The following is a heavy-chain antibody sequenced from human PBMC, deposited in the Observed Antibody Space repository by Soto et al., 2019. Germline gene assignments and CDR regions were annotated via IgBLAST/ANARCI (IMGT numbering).Heavy chain of an antibody. J-gene: IGHJ3*02. D-gene: IGHD4-17*01. CDR1: GYTFTGYY. V-gene: IGHV1-2*04. CDR3: ARPHDYGGNLDAFDI. Sequence: ASVKVSCKASGYTFTGYYMHWVRQAPGQGLEWMGWINPNSGGTNYAQKFQGWVTMTRDTSISTAYMELSRLRSDDTAVYYCARPHDYGGNLDAFDIWGQGTMVTVSS. CDR2: INPNSGGT.